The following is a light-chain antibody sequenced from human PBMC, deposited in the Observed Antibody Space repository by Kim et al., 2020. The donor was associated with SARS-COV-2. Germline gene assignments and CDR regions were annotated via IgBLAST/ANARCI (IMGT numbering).Light chain of an antibody. Sequence: LSPGESAPLPRRASQSVASQYLAWHQLTPGHAPRLLIYDTSNRATGVPDRFSGSVSGTDFTLTISRLEPQDFALYYCQQYCSSLYTFGQGPKLEI. CDR2: DTS. CDR3: QQYCSSLYT. J-gene: IGKJ2*01. CDR1: QSVASQY. V-gene: IGKV3-20*01.